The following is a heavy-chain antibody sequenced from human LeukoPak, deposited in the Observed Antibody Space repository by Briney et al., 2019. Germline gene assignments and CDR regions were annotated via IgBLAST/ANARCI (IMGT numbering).Heavy chain of an antibody. D-gene: IGHD6-13*01. V-gene: IGHV4-39*07. J-gene: IGHJ6*04. CDR2: IHHSGRT. CDR3: ARGTQQLVPYYYDYSMDV. Sequence: SETLSLTCSVSGGSIVISTFYWGRARQPPGKGLEWIGIIHHSGRTYYNSALKSRVTISVDKSKNTLSLKLNSVTAADTAVYYCARGTQQLVPYYYDYSMDVWGKGTTVTVSS. CDR1: GGSIVISTFY.